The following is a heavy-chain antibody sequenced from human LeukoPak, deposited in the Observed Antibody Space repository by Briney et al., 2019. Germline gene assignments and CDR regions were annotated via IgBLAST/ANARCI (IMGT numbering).Heavy chain of an antibody. Sequence: GGSLRLSCAASGFTFSSYAMSWVRQAPGKGLEWVSAISGSGGSTYYAYSVKGPFTISRDNSKNTLYLQKNNLRAEDTAVYYCAKDPDYDILSGASFDIWGQGTMVTVSS. CDR3: AKDPDYDILSGASFDI. D-gene: IGHD3-9*01. J-gene: IGHJ3*02. CDR2: ISGSGGST. V-gene: IGHV3-23*01. CDR1: GFTFSSYA.